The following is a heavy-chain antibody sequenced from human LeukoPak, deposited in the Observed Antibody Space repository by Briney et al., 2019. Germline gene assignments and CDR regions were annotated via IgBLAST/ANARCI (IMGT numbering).Heavy chain of an antibody. CDR1: GYTFTDYY. CDR3: ARDQAYDYGDSDFDY. Sequence: ASVKVSCKASGYTFTDYYLHWVRQAPGQGLEWMGWMNPESGGSSSAQNFQGRVTMTRDTSINTAYMELSRLTSDDTAVYYCARDQAYDYGDSDFDYWGQGTLVTVSS. J-gene: IGHJ4*02. CDR2: MNPESGGS. V-gene: IGHV1-2*02. D-gene: IGHD4-17*01.